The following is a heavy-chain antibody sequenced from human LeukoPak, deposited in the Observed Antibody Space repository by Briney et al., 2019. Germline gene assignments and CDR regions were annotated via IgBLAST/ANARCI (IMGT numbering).Heavy chain of an antibody. Sequence: PSETLSLTCAVSGGSISSGGYSWRWIRQPPGKGLEWIGYIYHSGSTYYNPSLKSRVTISVDRSKNQFSLKLSSVTAADTAVYYCARGFSSWYSPLYGMDVWGQGTTVTVSS. J-gene: IGHJ6*02. CDR1: GGSISSGGYS. V-gene: IGHV4-30-2*01. CDR2: IYHSGST. CDR3: ARGFSSWYSPLYGMDV. D-gene: IGHD6-13*01.